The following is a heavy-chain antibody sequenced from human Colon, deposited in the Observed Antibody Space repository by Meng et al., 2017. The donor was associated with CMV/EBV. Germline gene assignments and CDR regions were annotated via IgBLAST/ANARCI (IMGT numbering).Heavy chain of an antibody. D-gene: IGHD6-19*01. CDR2: VSQDGRT. CDR1: GLSVSNDYW. Sequence: VQLQESGPRLVTPSGTLSLTCAVPGLSVSNDYWWTRVRQAPGKGLEWIGEVSQDGRTNSNPSLKSRLSMSVDKSKNQFSLNLRSVTAADTASYFCASSSGWWRIDYWGHGTLVTVSS. J-gene: IGHJ4*01. CDR3: ASSSGWWRIDY. V-gene: IGHV4-4*02.